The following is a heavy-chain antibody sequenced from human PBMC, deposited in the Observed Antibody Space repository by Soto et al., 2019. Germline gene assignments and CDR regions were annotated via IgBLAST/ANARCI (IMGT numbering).Heavy chain of an antibody. CDR1: GFTFSIYA. CDR3: AKATRGGAATLIRDY. D-gene: IGHD6-13*01. V-gene: IGHV3-23*01. CDR2: ISGSGGST. Sequence: EVQLLESGGGLVQPRGSLRLSCAAAGFTFSIYAMSWVRQAPGKGLEWDSAISGSGGSTYYADSVKGRFTISRDNSKNTLYLQMNSLRADDTAVYYCAKATRGGAATLIRDYWGQGTLVTVSS. J-gene: IGHJ4*02.